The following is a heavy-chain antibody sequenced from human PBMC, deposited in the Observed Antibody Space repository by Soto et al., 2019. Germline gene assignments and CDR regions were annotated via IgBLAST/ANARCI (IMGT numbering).Heavy chain of an antibody. CDR2: INHSGST. V-gene: IGHV4-34*01. CDR1: GGSFSSYY. Sequence: SETLSLTCAVYGGSFSSYYWSWIRQPPGKGLEWIGEINHSGSTNYNPSLKSRVTISVDTSKNQFSLKLSSVTAADTAVYYCARTPLYDILTGYVDYWGQGTLVTVSS. D-gene: IGHD3-9*01. J-gene: IGHJ4*02. CDR3: ARTPLYDILTGYVDY.